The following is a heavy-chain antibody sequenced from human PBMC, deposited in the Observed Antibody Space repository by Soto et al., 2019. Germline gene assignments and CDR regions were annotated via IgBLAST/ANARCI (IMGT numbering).Heavy chain of an antibody. D-gene: IGHD4-4*01. V-gene: IGHV4-39*01. CDR2: VYHSGST. J-gene: IGHJ4*02. CDR1: GGSIISSSYF. Sequence: PSETLSLTCTVSGGSIISSSYFWVLIRQPPGKGLEWIGSVYHSGSTNYNPSLKSRVTISVDTSKNQFSLRLSSVTAADTAVYYCARQKTVGTVFDYWGQGTLVTVSS. CDR3: ARQKTVGTVFDY.